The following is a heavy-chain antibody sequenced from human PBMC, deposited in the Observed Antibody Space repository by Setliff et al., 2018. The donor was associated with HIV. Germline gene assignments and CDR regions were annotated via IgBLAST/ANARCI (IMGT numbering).Heavy chain of an antibody. CDR1: GGSFSGYC. D-gene: IGHD6-19*01. Sequence: PSETLSLTCAVYGGSFSGYCWSWIRQPPGKGLGWIGSMYYTGSTYYNPSLKSRVTISIDTSKNQFSLKLNSVTAADTAMYYCARDGGSSGWYFVLGYSDYWG. CDR2: MYYTGST. J-gene: IGHJ4*01. CDR3: ARDGGSSGWYFVLGYSDY. V-gene: IGHV4-34*01.